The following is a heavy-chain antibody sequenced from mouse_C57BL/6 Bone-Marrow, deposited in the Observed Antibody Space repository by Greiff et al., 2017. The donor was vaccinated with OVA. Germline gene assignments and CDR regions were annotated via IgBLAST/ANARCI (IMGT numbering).Heavy chain of an antibody. D-gene: IGHD1-1*01. CDR1: GYTFTSYW. Sequence: QVQLQQPGAELVRPGSSVKLSCKASGYTFTSYWMHWVKQRPIQGLEWIGNIDPSDSETHYNQKFKDKAPLTVDKSSSTAYMQLSSLTSEDSAVYYCARSSSYWYFDVWGTGTTVTVSS. J-gene: IGHJ1*03. CDR3: ARSSSYWYFDV. CDR2: IDPSDSET. V-gene: IGHV1-52*01.